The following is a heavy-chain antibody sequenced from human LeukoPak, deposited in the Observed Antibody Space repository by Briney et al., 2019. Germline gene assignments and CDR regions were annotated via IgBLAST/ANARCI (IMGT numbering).Heavy chain of an antibody. CDR3: AREGVRGGIDY. V-gene: IGHV1-69*13. Sequence: GASVKVSCKASGGTFSSYAISWVRQAPGQGLEWMGGIIPIFGTANYAQKFQGRVTITADESTSTAYMELSSLRAEDTAVYYCAREGVRGGIDYWGQGTLVTVSS. CDR1: GGTFSSYA. D-gene: IGHD6-25*01. J-gene: IGHJ4*02. CDR2: IIPIFGTA.